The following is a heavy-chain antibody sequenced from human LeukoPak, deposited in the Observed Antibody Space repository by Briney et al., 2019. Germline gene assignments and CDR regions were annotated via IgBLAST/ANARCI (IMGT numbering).Heavy chain of an antibody. V-gene: IGHV3-23*01. CDR2: ISGSGGST. CDR3: AKLKLGERKFDP. CDR1: GFTFSSYA. Sequence: PGGSLRLSCAASGFTFSSYAMSWVRQAPGKGLERASAISGSGGSTYYADSVKGRFTISRDNSKNTLYLQTNSLRAEDTAVYYCAKLKLGERKFDPWGQGTLVTVSS. J-gene: IGHJ5*02. D-gene: IGHD3-16*01.